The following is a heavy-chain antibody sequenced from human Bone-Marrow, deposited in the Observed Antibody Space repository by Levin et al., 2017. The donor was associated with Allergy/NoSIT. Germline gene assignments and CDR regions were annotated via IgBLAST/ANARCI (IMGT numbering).Heavy chain of an antibody. CDR3: ARHGGFCSGGSCYGGNYYYDMDV. CDR2: FYPGDSET. D-gene: IGHD2-15*01. J-gene: IGHJ6*02. V-gene: IGHV5-51*01. CDR1: GYSFTSSW. Sequence: GGSLRLSCKGSGYSFTSSWIGWVRQIPGKGLEWMGSFYPGDSETRDNPSFQGQVTISADKSITTAYLQWGTLKASDTAIYYCARHGGFCSGGSCYGGNYYYDMDVWGQGTTVIVS.